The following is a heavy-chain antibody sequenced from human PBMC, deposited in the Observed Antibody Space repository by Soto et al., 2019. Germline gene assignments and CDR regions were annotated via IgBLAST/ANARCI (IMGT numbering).Heavy chain of an antibody. J-gene: IGHJ4*02. CDR1: NASITSSGYY. CDR2: IYHSGST. D-gene: IGHD1-26*01. CDR3: ARMSGTYYVPDY. Sequence: QVQLQESGPRLVEASQTLSLTCTVSNASITSSGYYWSWVRQPPGKRLEWIGYIYHSGSTFYSPSHQSRLTMSVDTSKNQFSLTLRSVTAADTAVYHCARMSGTYYVPDYWGQGTLVTVSS. V-gene: IGHV4-31*03.